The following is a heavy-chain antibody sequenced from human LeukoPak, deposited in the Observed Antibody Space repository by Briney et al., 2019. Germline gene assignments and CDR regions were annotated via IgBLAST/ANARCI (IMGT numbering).Heavy chain of an antibody. J-gene: IGHJ4*02. V-gene: IGHV4-4*02. Sequence: TLSLTCTVSGDSINSLDLWSWVRQPPGKGLEWIGEMYLSGTTHSNPSVKSRVTISIDKSMNQFFLNLSSVTAADTAVYYCAGLVGRYSSGLYYYYFDYWGQGTLVTVSS. D-gene: IGHD3-22*01. CDR3: AGLVGRYSSGLYYYYFDY. CDR1: GDSINSLDL. CDR2: MYLSGTT.